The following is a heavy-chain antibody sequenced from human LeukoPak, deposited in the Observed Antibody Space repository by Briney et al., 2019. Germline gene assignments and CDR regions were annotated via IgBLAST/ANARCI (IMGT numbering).Heavy chain of an antibody. J-gene: IGHJ4*02. CDR2: IKSGGDT. D-gene: IGHD5-12*01. CDR3: AKGGYDYVEIGYFDF. V-gene: IGHV3-53*05. Sequence: GGSLRLSCAASGIIVSDNYMTWVRQAPGKGLEWVSLIKSGGDTTYADSVKGRFTISRDNSKNTLYLQMNSLRDEDTAVYYCAKGGYDYVEIGYFDFWGQGTLVTVSS. CDR1: GIIVSDNY.